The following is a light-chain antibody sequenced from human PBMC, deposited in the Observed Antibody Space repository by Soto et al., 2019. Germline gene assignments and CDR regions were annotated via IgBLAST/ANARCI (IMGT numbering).Light chain of an antibody. CDR3: LQVYSFPRT. CDR2: AAS. Sequence: DIQMTQSPASVSASIGDRVTITCRASQGSGRLLAWFQQKPGKAPKYLIQAASSLQGGVPSTFSGSGAGTDFTLTINTRRPEDFATYYCLQVYSFPRTFGQGTKVELK. CDR1: QGSGRL. J-gene: IGKJ1*01. V-gene: IGKV1-12*01.